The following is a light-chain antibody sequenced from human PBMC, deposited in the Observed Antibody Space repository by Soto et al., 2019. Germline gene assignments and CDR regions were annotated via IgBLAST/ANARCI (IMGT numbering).Light chain of an antibody. CDR3: SSFTTSANYV. V-gene: IGLV2-14*03. J-gene: IGLJ1*01. CDR2: DVS. CDR1: SSDVGAYNY. Sequence: QSVLTQPASVSGSPGQSIAISCTGSSSDVGAYNYVSWYQAHPGKAPKLMIYDVSNRPSGVSNRFSGSKSGNTAALTISGLQAEDEADYYCSSFTTSANYVFGTGTKVTVL.